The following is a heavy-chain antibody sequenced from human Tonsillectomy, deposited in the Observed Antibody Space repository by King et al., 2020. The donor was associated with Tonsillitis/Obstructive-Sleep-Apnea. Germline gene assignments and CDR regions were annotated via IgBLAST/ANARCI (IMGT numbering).Heavy chain of an antibody. J-gene: IGHJ6*03. CDR2: ISGSGGSP. Sequence: VQLVESGGGLVQPGGSLRLSCAASGFTFSSYAMSWVRQAPGKGLEWVSAISGSGGSPYYADSVKGRLTISRDNSKNTLYLQMNSLRAEDTAVYYCAKDAKDIVVVPAVLPTGSDMDVWGKGTTVTVSS. D-gene: IGHD2-2*01. CDR3: AKDAKDIVVVPAVLPTGSDMDV. V-gene: IGHV3-23*04. CDR1: GFTFSSYA.